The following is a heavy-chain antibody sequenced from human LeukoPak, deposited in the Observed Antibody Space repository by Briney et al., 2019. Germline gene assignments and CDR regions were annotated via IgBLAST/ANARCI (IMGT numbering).Heavy chain of an antibody. V-gene: IGHV3-30*02. Sequence: PGGSLRLSCAASGFTFSHHGMHWVRQAPGKGLEWVAFIRNDNYYADSVKGRFTISRDNAKKSLYLQMNSLRAEDTAVYYCAREPPDTNSRYGVFDYWGQGTLVIVSS. CDR1: GFTFSHHG. CDR2: IRNDN. J-gene: IGHJ4*02. CDR3: AREPPDTNSRYGVFDY. D-gene: IGHD6-25*01.